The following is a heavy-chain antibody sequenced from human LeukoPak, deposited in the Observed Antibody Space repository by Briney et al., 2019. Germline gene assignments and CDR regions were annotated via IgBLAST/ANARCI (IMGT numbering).Heavy chain of an antibody. CDR2: IYYRGRT. J-gene: IGHJ3*02. Sequence: SETLSLTCTVSGGSISSYYWSWIRQPPGKGLEWIGYIYYRGRTYYNPSLKSRVTISVDTSKNQFSLKLISVTAADTAVYYCAMRGQCDIMKGGAFDIWGQGTMVTVSS. CDR3: AMRGQCDIMKGGAFDI. CDR1: GGSISSYY. V-gene: IGHV4-59*04. D-gene: IGHD3-9*01.